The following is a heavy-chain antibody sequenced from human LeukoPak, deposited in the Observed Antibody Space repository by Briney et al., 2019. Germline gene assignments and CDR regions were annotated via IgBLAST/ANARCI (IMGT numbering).Heavy chain of an antibody. CDR3: ARGRRSGWYRYYFDY. Sequence: SETLSLTCAVYGGSFSGYYWSWIRQPPGKGLEWIGEINHSGSTNYNPSLKSRVTISVGTSKNQFSLKLSSVTAADTAVYYCARGRRSGWYRYYFDYWGQGTLVTVSS. V-gene: IGHV4-34*01. D-gene: IGHD6-19*01. J-gene: IGHJ4*02. CDR2: INHSGST. CDR1: GGSFSGYY.